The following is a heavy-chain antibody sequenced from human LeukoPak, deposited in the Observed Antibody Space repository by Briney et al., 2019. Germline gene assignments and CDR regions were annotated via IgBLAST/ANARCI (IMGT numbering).Heavy chain of an antibody. CDR1: GFTFSSYA. CDR2: ISYDGSNK. Sequence: PGRSLRLSCAASGFTFSSYAMHWVRQAPGKGLEWVAVISYDGSNKYYADSVKGRFTISRDNSKNTLYLQMNSLRAEDTAVYYCARDRSRDLDCWGQGTLVTVSS. J-gene: IGHJ4*02. V-gene: IGHV3-30*04. CDR3: ARDRSRDLDC.